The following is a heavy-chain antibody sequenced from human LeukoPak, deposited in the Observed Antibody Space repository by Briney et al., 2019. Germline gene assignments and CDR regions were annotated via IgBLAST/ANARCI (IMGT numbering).Heavy chain of an antibody. CDR2: IKQDGSVK. Sequence: GGSLRLSCAASGFTFSSYWMSWVRQAPGKGLEWVANIKQDGSVKYFVDSVKGRFTISRDNVKNSLYLQMSSLRVEGTAVYYCAGSPIGYGMDVWGQGTTVTVSS. CDR1: GFTFSSYW. J-gene: IGHJ6*02. CDR3: AGSPIGYGMDV. D-gene: IGHD3-10*01. V-gene: IGHV3-7*03.